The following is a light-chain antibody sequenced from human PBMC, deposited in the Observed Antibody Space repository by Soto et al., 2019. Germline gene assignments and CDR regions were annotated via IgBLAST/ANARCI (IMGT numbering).Light chain of an antibody. CDR1: QNIKTY. V-gene: IGKV1-39*01. Sequence: DIQMTQSPSSLSASVEDRVTITCRASQNIKTYLNWYQQKPGKAPNLLIYAASSLHSGVPSRFSGSGSGTDFTLTISSLQPEDFATYYCQQSFSSPPWTFGQGTKVDIK. J-gene: IGKJ1*01. CDR3: QQSFSSPPWT. CDR2: AAS.